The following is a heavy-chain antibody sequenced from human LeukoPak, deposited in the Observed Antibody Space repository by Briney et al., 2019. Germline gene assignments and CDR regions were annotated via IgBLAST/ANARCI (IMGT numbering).Heavy chain of an antibody. Sequence: ASVKVSCKASGYTFTGYYMHWVRQAPGQGLEWMGWINPNSGGTNYAQKLQGRVTMTTDTSTSTAYMELRSLRSDDTAVYYCARQSDSSGWFDHYYGMDVWGQGTTVTVSS. V-gene: IGHV1-2*02. CDR2: INPNSGGT. J-gene: IGHJ6*02. D-gene: IGHD6-19*01. CDR3: ARQSDSSGWFDHYYGMDV. CDR1: GYTFTGYY.